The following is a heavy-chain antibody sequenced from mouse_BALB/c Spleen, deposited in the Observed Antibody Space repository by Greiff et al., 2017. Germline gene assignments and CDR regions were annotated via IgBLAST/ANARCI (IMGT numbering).Heavy chain of an antibody. CDR2: IWAGGST. J-gene: IGHJ4*01. Sequence: VKLVESGPGLVAPSQSLSITCTVSGFSLTSYGVHWVRQPPGKGLEWLGVIWAGGSTNYNSALMSRLSISKDNSKSQVFLKMNSLQTDDTAMYYCARVGYGSSYGAMDYWGQGTSVTVSS. CDR3: ARVGYGSSYGAMDY. CDR1: GFSLTSYG. D-gene: IGHD1-1*01. V-gene: IGHV2-9*02.